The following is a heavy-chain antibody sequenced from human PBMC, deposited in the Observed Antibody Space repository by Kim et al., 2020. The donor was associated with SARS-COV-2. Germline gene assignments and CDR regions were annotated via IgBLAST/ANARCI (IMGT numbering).Heavy chain of an antibody. D-gene: IGHD3-9*01. Sequence: GGSLRLSCAVSGITVSNNYFNWVRQAPGKGLEWVSIVYANDRTHYADSVKGRFTISKDDSNQVVYLQMNSLRPEDTAVYFCARSLVHYDILTGRFRKHYLDYWGQGALVTVSP. CDR3: ARSLVHYDILTGRFRKHYLDY. J-gene: IGHJ4*02. V-gene: IGHV3-53*01. CDR1: GITVSNNY. CDR2: VYANDRT.